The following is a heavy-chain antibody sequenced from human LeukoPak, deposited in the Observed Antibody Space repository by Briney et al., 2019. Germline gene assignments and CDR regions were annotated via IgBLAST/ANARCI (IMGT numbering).Heavy chain of an antibody. J-gene: IGHJ4*02. CDR1: GDSVSSNSAA. CDR3: ARSTYCGGDCYRQFDY. CDR2: TYYRSKWYN. D-gene: IGHD2-21*02. Sequence: SQTLSLTCAISGDSVSSNSAAWNWIRQSPSRGLEWLGRTYYRSKWYNDYAVSVKGRITINPDTSKNQFSLQLNSVTPEDTAVYYCARSTYCGGDCYRQFDYWGQGTLVTVSS. V-gene: IGHV6-1*01.